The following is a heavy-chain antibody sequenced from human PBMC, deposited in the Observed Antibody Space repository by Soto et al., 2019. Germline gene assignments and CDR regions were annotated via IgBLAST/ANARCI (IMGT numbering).Heavy chain of an antibody. Sequence: QVQLQQWGAGLLKPSETLSLTCAVYGGSFSGYYWSWIRQPPGKGLEWIGEINHSGSTNYNPSLKSRVTISVDTSKNTFSLKLSSVTAADTAVYYCARGHRHGQQLNRVKVGWFDPWGQGTLVTVSS. CDR3: ARGHRHGQQLNRVKVGWFDP. D-gene: IGHD6-13*01. J-gene: IGHJ5*02. V-gene: IGHV4-34*01. CDR1: GGSFSGYY. CDR2: INHSGST.